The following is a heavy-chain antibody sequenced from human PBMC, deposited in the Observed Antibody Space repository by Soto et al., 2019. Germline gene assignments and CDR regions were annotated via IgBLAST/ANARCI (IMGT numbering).Heavy chain of an antibody. CDR2: ISGSGGST. V-gene: IGHV3-23*01. CDR1: GFTFSSYA. J-gene: IGHJ4*02. D-gene: IGHD2-2*02. CDR3: AKDIALGVVVPAAIDY. Sequence: GESLKISCAASGFTFSSYAMSWVRQAPGKGLEWVSAISGSGGSTYYADSVKGRFTISRDNSKNTLYLQMNSLRAEDTAVYYCAKDIALGVVVPAAIDYWGQGTLVTVSS.